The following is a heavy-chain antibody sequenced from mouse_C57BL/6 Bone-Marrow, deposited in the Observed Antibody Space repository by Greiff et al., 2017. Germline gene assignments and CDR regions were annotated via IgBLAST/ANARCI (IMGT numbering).Heavy chain of an antibody. CDR2: ISSGSSTI. V-gene: IGHV5-17*01. Sequence: EVMLVESGGGLVKPGGSLKLSCAASGFTFSDYGMHWVRQAPEKGLEWVAYISSGSSTIYYADTVKGRFTISRDNAKNTLFLQMTSLRSEDTAMYYCAGLYDGLYYFDYWGQGTTLTVSS. CDR1: GFTFSDYG. CDR3: AGLYDGLYYFDY. J-gene: IGHJ2*01. D-gene: IGHD2-3*01.